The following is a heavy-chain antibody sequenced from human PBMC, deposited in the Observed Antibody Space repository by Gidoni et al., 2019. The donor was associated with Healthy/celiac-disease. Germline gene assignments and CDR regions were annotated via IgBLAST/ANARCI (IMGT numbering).Heavy chain of an antibody. CDR1: GFTFSSYD. J-gene: IGHJ3*02. CDR3: ARANIWGVGAFDI. CDR2: LCIAGDT. D-gene: IGHD3-10*01. Sequence: EVQLVESGGGLVQTGGSLRLSWEASGFTFSSYDMHWVRQATGQGLEWFSALCIAGDTYYPGSVKRRFTISRENSKNSLYLQMNCLRAGDTAVYYCARANIWGVGAFDIWGQGTMVTVSS. V-gene: IGHV3-13*01.